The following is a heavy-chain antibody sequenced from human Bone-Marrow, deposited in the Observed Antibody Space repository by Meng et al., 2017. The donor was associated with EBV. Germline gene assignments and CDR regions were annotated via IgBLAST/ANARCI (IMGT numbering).Heavy chain of an antibody. D-gene: IGHD3-22*01. CDR3: ARERWGITMIVEPFDY. CDR2: ISADNGNT. Sequence: QVQLVHLGTEMKKPGASVKVSWKASGYTCTRYGISWVRQAPGPGLEWMGWISADNGNTHYAQKLQGRVTMTTDTSTSTAYMELRSLRSDDTAVYYCARERWGITMIVEPFDYWGQGTLVTVSS. CDR1: GYTCTRYG. J-gene: IGHJ4*02. V-gene: IGHV1-18*01.